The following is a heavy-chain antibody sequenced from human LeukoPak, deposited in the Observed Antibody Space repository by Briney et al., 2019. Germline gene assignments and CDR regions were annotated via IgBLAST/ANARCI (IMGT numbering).Heavy chain of an antibody. CDR2: IYTSGST. V-gene: IGHV4-4*07. D-gene: IGHD3-22*01. CDR1: GGSISSYY. CDR3: ARLGSSGHYYHFDH. Sequence: SETLSLTCTVSGGSISSYYWSWIRQPAGKGLEWIGRIYTSGSTNYNPSPKSRVTMSVDTSKNQFSLKLSSVTAADTAVYYCARLGSSGHYYHFDHWGQGPLVTVSS. J-gene: IGHJ4*02.